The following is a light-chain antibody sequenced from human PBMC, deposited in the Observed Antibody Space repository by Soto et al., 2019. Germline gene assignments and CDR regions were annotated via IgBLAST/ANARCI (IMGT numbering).Light chain of an antibody. J-gene: IGKJ3*01. CDR2: GAS. CDR1: QSVSSSY. CDR3: QQYGKAPLT. V-gene: IGKV3-20*01. Sequence: IVLTQSPGTLSFSPGERATLTCRASQSVSSSYLAWFQQKPGQAPRLLIYGASSRATGIPDRFSGSGSGTDFTLTISRLEPEDFAVYYCQQYGKAPLTFGPGNKVDIX.